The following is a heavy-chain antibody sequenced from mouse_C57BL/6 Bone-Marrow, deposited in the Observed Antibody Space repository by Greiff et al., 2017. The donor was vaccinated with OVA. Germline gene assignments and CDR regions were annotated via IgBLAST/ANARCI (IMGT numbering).Heavy chain of an antibody. CDR2: INPNNGGT. J-gene: IGHJ4*01. D-gene: IGHD2-14*01. Sequence: EVQLQQSGPELVKPGASVKIPCKASGYTFTDYNMDWVKQSHGKSLEWIGDINPNNGGTIYNQKFKGKATLTVDKSSSTAYMELRSLTSEDTAVYYCARWAREYDLSMDYWGQGTSDTVSS. CDR3: ARWAREYDLSMDY. CDR1: GYTFTDYN. V-gene: IGHV1-18*01.